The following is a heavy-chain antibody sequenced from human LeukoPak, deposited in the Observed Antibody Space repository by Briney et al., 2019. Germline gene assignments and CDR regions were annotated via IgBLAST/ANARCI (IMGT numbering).Heavy chain of an antibody. J-gene: IGHJ4*02. V-gene: IGHV3-48*04. CDR3: ATEGIVGGGAHFDY. CDR1: GFTFSSYS. CDR2: ISSSSSTI. D-gene: IGHD1-26*01. Sequence: GGSLRLSCAASGFTFSSYSMNWVRQAPGKGLEWVSYISSSSSTIYYADSVKGRFIISRDNAKNSLYLQMNSLRVEDTAVYYCATEGIVGGGAHFDYWGQGTLVTVSS.